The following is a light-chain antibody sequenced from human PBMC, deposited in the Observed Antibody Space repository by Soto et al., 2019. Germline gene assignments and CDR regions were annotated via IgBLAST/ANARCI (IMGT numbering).Light chain of an antibody. CDR3: QQYGSLPIT. Sequence: DIQMTQSPSSLSASVGARVTISCQASQDIGDSLNWYQQKEGRTPKLLIYDSLHLEPGVPYRFSGSRSGTRFSLTISSMQPEDVATYFCQQYGSLPITFGQGTRL. J-gene: IGKJ5*01. CDR2: DSL. CDR1: QDIGDS. V-gene: IGKV1-33*01.